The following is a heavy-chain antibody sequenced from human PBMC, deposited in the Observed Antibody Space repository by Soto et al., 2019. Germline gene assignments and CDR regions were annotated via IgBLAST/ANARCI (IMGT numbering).Heavy chain of an antibody. Sequence: QVQLQESGPGLVKPSQTLSLTCTVSGGSISSGGYYWSWIRQHPGKGLEWIGYIYYSGSTYYNPSLKSRVTITVDTYKNQFSLKLSSVTAADTAVYYCARDSSSYGWSYYYYMDVWGKGTTVTVSS. J-gene: IGHJ6*03. V-gene: IGHV4-31*03. CDR2: IYYSGST. D-gene: IGHD6-13*01. CDR3: ARDSSSYGWSYYYYMDV. CDR1: GGSISSGGYY.